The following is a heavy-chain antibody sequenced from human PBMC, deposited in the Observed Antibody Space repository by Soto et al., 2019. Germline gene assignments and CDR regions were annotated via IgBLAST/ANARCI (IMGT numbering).Heavy chain of an antibody. V-gene: IGHV1-18*01. D-gene: IGHD6-13*01. CDR3: ARDNKRLAAADPFDP. CDR1: GYTFTSYG. CDR2: ISAYNGNT. Sequence: QVPLVQSGAEVKKPGASVKVSCKASGYTFTSYGISWVRQAPGQGLEWMGWISAYNGNTNYAQTLQGRVTMTTDTSTSTAYMELRSLRSDDTAVYYCARDNKRLAAADPFDPWGQGTRVTVSS. J-gene: IGHJ5*02.